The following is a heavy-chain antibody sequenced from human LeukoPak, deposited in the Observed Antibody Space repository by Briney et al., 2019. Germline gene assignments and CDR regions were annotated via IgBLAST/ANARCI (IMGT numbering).Heavy chain of an antibody. J-gene: IGHJ4*02. CDR2: IYYSGST. CDR1: GGSISSSSYY. V-gene: IGHV4-39*07. D-gene: IGHD4-17*01. Sequence: PSETLSLTCTVSGGSISSSSYYWGWIRQPPGKGLEWIGSIYYSGSTYYNPSLKSRVTISVDTSKNQFSLKLSSVTAADTAVYYCARGPPNDYGDTGQFDYWGQGTLVTVSS. CDR3: ARGPPNDYGDTGQFDY.